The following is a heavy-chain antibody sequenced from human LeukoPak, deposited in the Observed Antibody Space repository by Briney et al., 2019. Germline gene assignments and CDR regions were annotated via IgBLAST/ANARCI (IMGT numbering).Heavy chain of an antibody. V-gene: IGHV3-74*01. CDR3: ARDATGLDY. J-gene: IGHJ4*02. CDR1: GFTFSSYW. Sequence: PGGSLRLSCAASGFTFSSYWMHWVRQAPGKGLVWVSRIYRDGSSTSYADSVKGRFTISRDNAKNTLYLQKNSLRAEDTAVYYCARDATGLDYWGQGTLVTVSS. D-gene: IGHD2-15*01. CDR2: IYRDGSST.